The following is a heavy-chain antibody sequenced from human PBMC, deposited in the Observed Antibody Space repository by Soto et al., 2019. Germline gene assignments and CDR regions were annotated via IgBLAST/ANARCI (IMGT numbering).Heavy chain of an antibody. CDR1: GYTFTSYV. J-gene: IGHJ6*02. Sequence: QVQLVQSGAEVKKPGASVKVSCKASGYTFTSYVITWVRQAPGQGLEWMGWISDYNGNTKNAQMLQGRVTMTTDTSTATAYMEMRSLGSDDTDVYYCDRQYYYSGMDVWGQGTTVTVSS. CDR3: DRQYYYSGMDV. V-gene: IGHV1-18*01. CDR2: ISDYNGNT.